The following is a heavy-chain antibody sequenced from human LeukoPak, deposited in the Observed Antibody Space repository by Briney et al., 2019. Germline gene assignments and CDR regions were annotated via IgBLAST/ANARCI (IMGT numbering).Heavy chain of an antibody. J-gene: IGHJ2*01. CDR2: ISGDGGST. CDR1: GFTFDDYA. V-gene: IGHV3-43*02. Sequence: GGSLRLSCAASGFTFDDYAMHWVRQVPGKGLQWVSLISGDGGSTYYADSVNGRFTISRDNSKNSLFLQMDSLRTEDTAFYYCAKDKGSGWYCPRPDWYCDLWGRGALVTVSS. CDR3: AKDKGSGWYCPRPDWYCDL. D-gene: IGHD6-19*01.